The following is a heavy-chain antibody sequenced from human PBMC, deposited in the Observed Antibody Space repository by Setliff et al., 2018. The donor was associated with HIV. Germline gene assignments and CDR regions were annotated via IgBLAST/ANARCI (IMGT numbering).Heavy chain of an antibody. CDR2: IYYSGST. CDR3: ARSQGSATYYYYYYMDV. Sequence: PSETLSLTCTVSGGSISSYYWSWIRQHPGKGLEWIGYIYYSGSTYYNPSLKSRVTISVDTSKNQFSLKLSSVTAADTAVYYCARSQGSATYYYYYYMDVWGKGTTVTVSS. CDR1: GGSISSYY. D-gene: IGHD6-13*01. V-gene: IGHV4-59*06. J-gene: IGHJ6*03.